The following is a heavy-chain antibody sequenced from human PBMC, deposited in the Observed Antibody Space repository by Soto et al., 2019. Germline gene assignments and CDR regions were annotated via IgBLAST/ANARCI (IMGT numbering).Heavy chain of an antibody. Sequence: GSLKSSFKGSGYNFTRYWIILVRHIPGKVLYGMVRIDPSDSYTNYSPSFQGHFTISADKYISTAYLQWRSLKASDTAMYYCERHQFIRWASGRYSSSGGWFDPWGQGTLVTVS. CDR3: ERHQFIRWASGRYSSSGGWFDP. CDR2: IDPSDSYT. D-gene: IGHD6-6*01. CDR1: GYNFTRYW. J-gene: IGHJ5*02. V-gene: IGHV5-10-1*01.